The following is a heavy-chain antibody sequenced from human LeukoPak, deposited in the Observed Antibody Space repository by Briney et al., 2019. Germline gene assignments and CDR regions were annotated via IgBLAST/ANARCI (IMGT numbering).Heavy chain of an antibody. CDR1: GGSISSGGYS. CDR2: IYHSGST. D-gene: IGHD2-2*01. Sequence: PSQTLSLTCAVSGGSISSGGYSWSWIRQPPGKGLEWIGYIYHSGSTYYNPSLTSRVTLSVDRSKSQFSLQLSSVTAADTAVYSCARDGARTSCYLCFDYWGQGTLVTVSS. J-gene: IGHJ4*02. V-gene: IGHV4-30-2*01. CDR3: ARDGARTSCYLCFDY.